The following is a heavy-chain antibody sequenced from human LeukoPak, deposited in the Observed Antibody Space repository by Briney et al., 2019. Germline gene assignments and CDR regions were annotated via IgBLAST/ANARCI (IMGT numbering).Heavy chain of an antibody. CDR1: GFTFSSYA. D-gene: IGHD3-3*01. J-gene: IGHJ3*02. CDR2: ISGSGGST. CDR3: AKGYNFWSGYYSGNDAFDI. Sequence: PGGSLRLSCAASGFTFSSYAMNWVRQAPGKGLEWVSAISGSGGSTYYADSVKGRFTISRDNSKTTLYLRMNSLRAEDTAVYYCAKGYNFWSGYYSGNDAFDIWGQGTMVTVSS. V-gene: IGHV3-23*01.